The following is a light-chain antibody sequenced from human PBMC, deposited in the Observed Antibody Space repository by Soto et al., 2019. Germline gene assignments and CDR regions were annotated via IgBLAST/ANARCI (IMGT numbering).Light chain of an antibody. CDR2: EVS. CDR1: SSDVGGYNY. J-gene: IGLJ1*01. CDR3: SSSTSSSTYV. V-gene: IGLV2-14*01. Sequence: QSALTQPASVSGSPGQSITISCTGTSSDVGGYNYVSWYQQHPGKAPKLMIYEVSNRPSGVSNRFSGSKSRNTASLTISGLQAEDEADYYRSSSTSSSTYVFGTGTKVTVL.